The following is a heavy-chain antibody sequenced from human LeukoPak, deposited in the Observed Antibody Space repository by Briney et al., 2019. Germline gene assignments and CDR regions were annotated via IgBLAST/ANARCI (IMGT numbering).Heavy chain of an antibody. CDR3: AKAVAGGRDCSTTSCPFDY. CDR2: IGGSGGST. D-gene: IGHD2-2*01. J-gene: IGHJ4*02. V-gene: IGHV3-23*01. CDR1: GFTFSTYA. Sequence: GGSLRLSCAASGFTFSTYAMTWVRQAPGKGLEWVSGIGGSGGSTYYADSVKGRFTISRDNSKNTLFLQMNSLRAEDTAVYYCAKAVAGGRDCSTTSCPFDYWGQGTLATVSS.